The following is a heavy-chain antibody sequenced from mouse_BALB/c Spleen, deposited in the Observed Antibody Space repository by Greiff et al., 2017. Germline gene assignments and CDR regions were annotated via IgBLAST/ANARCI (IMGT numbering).Heavy chain of an antibody. Sequence: VQLQQSGAELVRSGASVKLSCTASGFNIKDYYMHWVKQRPEQGLEWIGWIDPENGDTEYAPKFQGKATMTADTSSNTAYLQLSSLTSEDTAVYYCNACDYGNYNGYAMDYWGQGTLVTVSS. CDR1: GFNIKDYY. CDR2: IDPENGDT. CDR3: NACDYGNYNGYAMDY. J-gene: IGHJ4*01. D-gene: IGHD2-1*01. V-gene: IGHV14-4*02.